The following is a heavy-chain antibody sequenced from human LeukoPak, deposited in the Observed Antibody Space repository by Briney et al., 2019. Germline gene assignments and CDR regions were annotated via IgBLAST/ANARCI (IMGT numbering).Heavy chain of an antibody. Sequence: GGSLRLSCAASGFIFDDYAMHWVRQAPGKGLGWVSSINWNSDRTGYADSVKGRFTIARDNAKNSLYLQMNSLRTEDTALYYYTKDTHGGSYGAPFDYWGQGTLVTVSS. CDR3: TKDTHGGSYGAPFDY. D-gene: IGHD1-26*01. CDR1: GFIFDDYA. J-gene: IGHJ4*02. CDR2: INWNSDRT. V-gene: IGHV3-9*01.